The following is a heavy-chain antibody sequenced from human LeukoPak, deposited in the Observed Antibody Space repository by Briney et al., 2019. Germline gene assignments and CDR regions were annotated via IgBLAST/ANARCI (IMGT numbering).Heavy chain of an antibody. CDR2: FYNSGST. CDR3: ARVIVGGGAFDI. J-gene: IGHJ3*02. D-gene: IGHD1-26*01. CDR1: GDSISNYY. V-gene: IGHV4-59*01. Sequence: PSETLSLTCTVSGDSISNYYWSWIRQPPGKGLEWIGSFYNSGSTNYNPSLKSRVTISVDTSKNQFSLKLSSVTAADTAVYYCARVIVGGGAFDIWGQGTMVTVSS.